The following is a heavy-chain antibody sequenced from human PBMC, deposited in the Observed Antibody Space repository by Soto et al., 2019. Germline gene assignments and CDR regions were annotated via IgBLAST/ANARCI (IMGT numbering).Heavy chain of an antibody. CDR3: ASYCSSTSCSYYFDY. V-gene: IGHV4-34*01. D-gene: IGHD2-2*01. CDR2: INHSGST. CDR1: GGSFSGYY. J-gene: IGHJ4*02. Sequence: SETLSLTCAVYGGSFSGYYWSWIRQPPGKGLEWIGEINHSGSTNYNPSLKSRVTISVDTSKNQFSLKLSSVTAADTAVYYCASYCSSTSCSYYFDYWGQGTLVTVSS.